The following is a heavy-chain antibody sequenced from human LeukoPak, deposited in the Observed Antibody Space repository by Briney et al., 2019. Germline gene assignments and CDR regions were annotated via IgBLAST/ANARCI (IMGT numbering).Heavy chain of an antibody. J-gene: IGHJ2*01. Sequence: SETLSLTCTVSGGSISSYYWSWTRQPPGKGLEWIGYIYYSGSTNYNPSLKSRVTISVDTSKNQLSLKLSSVTAADTAVYYCARVGWIQDWYFDLWGRGTLVTVSS. CDR3: ARVGWIQDWYFDL. V-gene: IGHV4-59*01. CDR2: IYYSGST. D-gene: IGHD5-18*01. CDR1: GGSISSYY.